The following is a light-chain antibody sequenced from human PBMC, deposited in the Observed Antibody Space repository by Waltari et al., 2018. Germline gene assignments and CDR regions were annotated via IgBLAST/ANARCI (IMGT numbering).Light chain of an antibody. Sequence: QSVLTQPPSASGTPGQRVTISCSGSSSNIGSNYVYWFQQHPGTAPKLLICRSNQRRSGVPDRFSGSKSGTSGSLAISGLRSEGEADYCCASWDDSLSGYVFGTGTKVTVL. V-gene: IGLV1-47*01. CDR2: RSN. CDR3: ASWDDSLSGYV. CDR1: SSNIGSNY. J-gene: IGLJ1*01.